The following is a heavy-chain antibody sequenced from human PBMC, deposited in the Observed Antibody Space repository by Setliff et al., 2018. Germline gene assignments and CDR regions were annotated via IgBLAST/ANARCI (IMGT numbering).Heavy chain of an antibody. V-gene: IGHV4-31*03. CDR2: IYYSGST. CDR3: ARGEYTSLPSGVYYHMDV. J-gene: IGHJ6*03. D-gene: IGHD6-6*01. CDR1: GGSISSGGYY. Sequence: SETLSLTCTVSGGSISSGGYYWSWIRQHPGKGLEWIGYIYYSGSTYYNPSLKSRVTISVDTSKNQFSLKLSSVTAEDTAVYYCARGEYTSLPSGVYYHMDVWGKGTTVTVSS.